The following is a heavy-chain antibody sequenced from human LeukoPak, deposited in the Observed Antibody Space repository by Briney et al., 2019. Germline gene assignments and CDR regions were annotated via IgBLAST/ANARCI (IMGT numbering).Heavy chain of an antibody. CDR2: VSSGFHA. D-gene: IGHD5-18*01. Sequence: PGGSLRLSCTASGFTLGSHDMHWVRQIPGQGLEWVAAVSSGFHAFFADSVQGRFTVSREDARNSLYLQMNNLRAGDTAVYYCVREARGYHYTYFDYWGQGTLVTVSS. CDR3: VREARGYHYTYFDY. J-gene: IGHJ4*02. V-gene: IGHV3-13*01. CDR1: GFTLGSHD.